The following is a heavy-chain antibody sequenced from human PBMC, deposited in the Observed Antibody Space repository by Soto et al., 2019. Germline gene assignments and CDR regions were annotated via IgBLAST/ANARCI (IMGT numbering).Heavy chain of an antibody. J-gene: IGHJ6*02. CDR2: IYYSGTT. D-gene: IGHD3-22*01. Sequence: QLQLQESGPGLVKPSETLSLTCTVSGGSISSSSYYWGWIRKPPGKGLEWIGSIYYSGTTYYNPSLKSRVPISVDTSKYQFSLKLSSVPAADTAVYYCARRLLPPSSGYVKCGPYYCMDVCGRRPTFTV. V-gene: IGHV4-39*01. CDR1: GGSISSSSYY. CDR3: ARRLLPPSSGYVKCGPYYCMDV.